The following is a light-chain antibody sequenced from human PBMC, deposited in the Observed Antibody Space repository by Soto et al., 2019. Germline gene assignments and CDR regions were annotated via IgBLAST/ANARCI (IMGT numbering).Light chain of an antibody. J-gene: IGKJ4*01. CDR2: AAS. CDR3: QQLDSYPRT. V-gene: IGKV1-9*01. CDR1: QDISSY. Sequence: DIQLTQSPSFLSASVGDRVTITCRASQDISSYLAWYQQRPGKAPKLLIYAASTLQSEVPSRFSGSGSGTEFTLTISSLQPEDVATYFCQQLDSYPRTFGGGNKVDIK.